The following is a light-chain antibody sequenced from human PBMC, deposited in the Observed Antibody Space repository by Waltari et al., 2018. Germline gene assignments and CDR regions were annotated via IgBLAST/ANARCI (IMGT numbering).Light chain of an antibody. J-gene: IGLJ3*02. CDR1: SSDVGVYNY. Sequence: QSALTQPASVSGSPGQSISISCTGTSSDVGVYNYVSWYQQPPGKAPKLMIYEVSNRPSGVSNRFSGSESDNTASLTISGLQAEDEADYYCSSYTSSSTWVFGGGTKLTVL. V-gene: IGLV2-14*01. CDR2: EVS. CDR3: SSYTSSSTWV.